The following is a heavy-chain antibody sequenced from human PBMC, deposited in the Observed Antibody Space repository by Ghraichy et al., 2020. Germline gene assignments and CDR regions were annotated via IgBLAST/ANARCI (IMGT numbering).Heavy chain of an antibody. CDR3: ARDGSIAAAGKISGGMDV. CDR1: GGSVSIGSYY. J-gene: IGHJ6*02. Sequence: SETLSLTCTVSGGSVSIGSYYWSWIRQPPGKGLEWIGYIYYSGITNYTPSCKSRVTISVDTSKNQFSLKLSSVTAADTAVYYCARDGSIAAAGKISGGMDVWGQGTTVTVSS. V-gene: IGHV4-61*01. D-gene: IGHD6-13*01. CDR2: IYYSGIT.